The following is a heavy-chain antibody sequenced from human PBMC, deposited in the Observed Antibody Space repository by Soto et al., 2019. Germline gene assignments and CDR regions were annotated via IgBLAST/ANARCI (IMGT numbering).Heavy chain of an antibody. Sequence: QVQLVESGGGVVQPGGSLRLSCAASGFPFSNYGMHWVRQAPGKGLEWVAVIWYHGSNKYYADSVKGRFTISRDNSKNPLYPQMNRLRAEDKAVYYWARDCDPGQWPKTNHFDYWGQGTLVTVSS. J-gene: IGHJ4*02. V-gene: IGHV3-33*01. D-gene: IGHD6-19*01. CDR2: IWYHGSNK. CDR1: GFPFSNYG. CDR3: ARDCDPGQWPKTNHFDY.